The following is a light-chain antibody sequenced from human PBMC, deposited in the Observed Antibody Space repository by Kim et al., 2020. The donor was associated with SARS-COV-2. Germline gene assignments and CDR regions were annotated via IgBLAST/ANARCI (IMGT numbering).Light chain of an antibody. Sequence: VSPGERATLSCRASQSVSANLAWYQQKPGQAPRLLIFGASTRATGIPARFSGSGFGTEFSLTISSLQSEDSAVYYCQQYDNWPPDTFGGGTKVEI. J-gene: IGKJ4*01. CDR2: GAS. V-gene: IGKV3-15*01. CDR3: QQYDNWPPDT. CDR1: QSVSAN.